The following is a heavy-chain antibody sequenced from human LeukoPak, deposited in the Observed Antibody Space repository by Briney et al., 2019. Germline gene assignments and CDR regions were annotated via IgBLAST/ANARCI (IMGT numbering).Heavy chain of an antibody. V-gene: IGHV3-21*01. D-gene: IGHD3-22*01. CDR2: ISSSSSYI. CDR3: ARGRDNYCDT. J-gene: IGHJ5*02. CDR1: GFTFSSYS. Sequence: GGSLRLSCAVSGFTFSSYSMNWVRQAPGKGLEWVSSISSSSSYIYYADSVKGRFTISRDNAKNSLYLQMNSLRAEDTAVYYCARGRDNYCDTWDQGTLVTVSS.